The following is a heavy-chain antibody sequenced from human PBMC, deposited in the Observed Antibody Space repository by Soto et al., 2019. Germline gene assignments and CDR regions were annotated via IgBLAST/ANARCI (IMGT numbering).Heavy chain of an antibody. Sequence: ASVKVSCKASGYTFTSYYMHWLRQAPGQGLEWMGIINPSGGSTSYAQKFQGRVTMTRDTSTSTVYMELSSLRSEDTAVYYCARDRTGDPPDYWGQGTLVTVSS. V-gene: IGHV1-46*01. CDR3: ARDRTGDPPDY. J-gene: IGHJ4*02. CDR2: INPSGGST. D-gene: IGHD4-17*01. CDR1: GYTFTSYY.